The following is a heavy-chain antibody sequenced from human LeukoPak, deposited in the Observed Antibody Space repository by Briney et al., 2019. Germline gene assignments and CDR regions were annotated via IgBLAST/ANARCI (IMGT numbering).Heavy chain of an antibody. CDR3: ARHYGSSSLFDY. Sequence: SETLSLTCTVSGGSISSYYWSWIRQPPGKGLEWIGYIYTSGSTNYNPSLKSRVTISVDTSKNQFSLKLSSVTAADTAVYYCARHYGSSSLFDYWGQGTLATVSS. V-gene: IGHV4-4*09. CDR2: IYTSGST. D-gene: IGHD6-6*01. CDR1: GGSISSYY. J-gene: IGHJ4*02.